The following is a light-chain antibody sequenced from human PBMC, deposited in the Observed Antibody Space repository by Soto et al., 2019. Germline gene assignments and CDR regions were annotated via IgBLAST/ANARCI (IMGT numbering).Light chain of an antibody. J-gene: IGKJ1*01. CDR2: DVS. V-gene: IGKV1-5*01. CDR3: QQYNSYRRT. CDR1: QSITTW. Sequence: DIQMTQAPSTVSAYVGDGVTVTCLASQSITTWLAWYQQRPGKAPKLLIYDVSSLESGVPSRFSGSGSGTEFTLTISSLQPDDFATYYCQQYNSYRRTFGQGTKVDIK.